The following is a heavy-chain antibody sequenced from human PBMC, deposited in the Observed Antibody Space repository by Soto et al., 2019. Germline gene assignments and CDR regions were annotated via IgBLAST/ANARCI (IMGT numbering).Heavy chain of an antibody. CDR1: GYTFTSYG. V-gene: IGHV1-18*04. Sequence: RASVKVSCKASGYTFTSYGISWVRQAPGQGLEWMGWISAYNGNTNYAQKLQGRVTMTTDTSTSTAYMELRSLRSDDTAVYYCASQIGYCRGGSCYGWLDPWGQGTLVTLSS. CDR2: ISAYNGNT. CDR3: ASQIGYCRGGSCYGWLDP. D-gene: IGHD2-15*01. J-gene: IGHJ5*02.